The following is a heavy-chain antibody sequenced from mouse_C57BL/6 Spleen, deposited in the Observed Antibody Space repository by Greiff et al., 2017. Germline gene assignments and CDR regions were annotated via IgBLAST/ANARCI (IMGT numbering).Heavy chain of an antibody. CDR1: GYTFTDYY. D-gene: IGHD1-1*01. CDR2: IYPGSGNT. CDR3: AREDGYYGSSSFDY. V-gene: IGHV1-76*01. J-gene: IGHJ2*01. Sequence: VQLQQSGAELVRPGASVKLSCKASGYTFTDYYINWVKQRPGQGLEWIARIYPGSGNTYYNEKFKGKATLTAEKSSSTAYMQLSSLTSEDSAVYFCAREDGYYGSSSFDYWGQGTTLTVSS.